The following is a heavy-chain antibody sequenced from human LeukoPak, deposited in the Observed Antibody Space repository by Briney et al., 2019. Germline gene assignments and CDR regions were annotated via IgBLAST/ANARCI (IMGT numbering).Heavy chain of an antibody. CDR2: MNPNSGNT. J-gene: IGHJ4*02. D-gene: IGHD6-6*01. V-gene: IGHV1-8*01. Sequence: ASVNVSCKASGYIFTNYGINWVRQATGQGPEWMGWMNPNSGNTGYAQKFLGRVTMTRNTSISTTYMELSSLRSEDTAVYYCARGLGYSSSSGGAFDYWGQGTLVTVSS. CDR1: GYIFTNYG. CDR3: ARGLGYSSSSGGAFDY.